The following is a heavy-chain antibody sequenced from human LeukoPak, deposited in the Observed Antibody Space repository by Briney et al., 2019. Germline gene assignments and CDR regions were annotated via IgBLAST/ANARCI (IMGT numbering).Heavy chain of an antibody. CDR2: IYYSGST. D-gene: IGHD3-22*01. Sequence: PSETLSLTCTVSGGSISSYYWSWIRQPPGKGLEWIGYIYYSGSTNYNPSLKSRVTISVDTSKNQFSLKLSSVTAADTAVYYCASSEDEHYYDSSGYHDAFDIWGQGTMVTVSS. CDR3: ASSEDEHYYDSSGYHDAFDI. CDR1: GGSISSYY. V-gene: IGHV4-59*12. J-gene: IGHJ3*02.